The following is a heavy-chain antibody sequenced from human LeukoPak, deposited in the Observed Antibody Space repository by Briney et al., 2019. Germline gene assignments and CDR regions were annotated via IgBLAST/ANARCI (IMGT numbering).Heavy chain of an antibody. CDR1: GFTFSTYG. J-gene: IGHJ4*02. CDR3: AREKQRGGDDY. Sequence: GGSLRLSCAASGFTFSTYGMHWVRQAPGKGLEWVTSIHYDGTNKYYAEAVKGRFTISRDNAKNSLYLQMNSLRAEDTAVYYCAREKQRGGDDYWGQGTLVTVSS. CDR2: IHYDGTNK. V-gene: IGHV3-30*02. D-gene: IGHD2-21*02.